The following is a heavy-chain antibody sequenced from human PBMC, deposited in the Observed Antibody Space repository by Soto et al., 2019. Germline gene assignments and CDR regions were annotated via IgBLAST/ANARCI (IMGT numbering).Heavy chain of an antibody. CDR2: ISAYNGNT. CDR3: AREGQAPYYYYGMDV. Sequence: QVQLVQSGGEVKKPGASVKVSCKTSGYSFTTYGISWVRQAPGQGLEWMGWISAYNGNTNYAQKLQGRVTMTTDTSMSTAYMELWSLRSADTAVYYCAREGQAPYYYYGMDVWCQGSTVTVSS. V-gene: IGHV1-18*01. CDR1: GYSFTTYG. J-gene: IGHJ6*02.